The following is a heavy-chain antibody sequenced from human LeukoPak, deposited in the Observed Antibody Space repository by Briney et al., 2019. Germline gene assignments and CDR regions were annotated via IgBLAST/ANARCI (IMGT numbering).Heavy chain of an antibody. Sequence: PGGSLRLSCAAPGFTSSSYSMNWVRQAPGKGLEWVSSISSSSSYIYYADSVKGRFTISRDNAKNSLYLQMDSLRAEDTAVYYCAREGGYSYGSAIDYWGQGTLVTVSS. J-gene: IGHJ4*02. CDR1: GFTSSSYS. V-gene: IGHV3-21*01. D-gene: IGHD5-18*01. CDR2: ISSSSSYI. CDR3: AREGGYSYGSAIDY.